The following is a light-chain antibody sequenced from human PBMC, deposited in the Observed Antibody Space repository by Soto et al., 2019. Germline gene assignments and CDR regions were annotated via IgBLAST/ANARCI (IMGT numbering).Light chain of an antibody. J-gene: IGLJ1*01. CDR1: SSDIGGYDV. Sequence: QSALTQPASVSGSPGQTITISCTGTSSDIGGYDVVSWYQQHPGKAPKLLIYEVAKRPSGVSNRFSGSKSGSTASLTVSGLQAEDEADYYCSSYTSSSTLYVFGTGTKLTVL. CDR3: SSYTSSSTLYV. CDR2: EVA. V-gene: IGLV2-14*02.